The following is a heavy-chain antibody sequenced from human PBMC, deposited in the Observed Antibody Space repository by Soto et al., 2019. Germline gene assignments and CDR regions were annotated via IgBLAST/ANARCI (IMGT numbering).Heavy chain of an antibody. CDR2: IKQDGSEK. J-gene: IGHJ3*02. Sequence: GGSLRLSCAASGFTFSSYWMSWVRQAPGKGLEWVANIKQDGSEKYYVDSVKGRFTISRDNAKNSLYLQMNSLRAEDTAVYYCASHSGYDSDAFDIWGQGTMVTVSS. CDR3: ASHSGYDSDAFDI. D-gene: IGHD5-12*01. V-gene: IGHV3-7*01. CDR1: GFTFSSYW.